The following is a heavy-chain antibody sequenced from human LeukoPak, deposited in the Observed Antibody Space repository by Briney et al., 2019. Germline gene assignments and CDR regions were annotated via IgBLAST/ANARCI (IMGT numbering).Heavy chain of an antibody. CDR2: IYYSGST. CDR1: GGSISSYY. D-gene: IGHD2-15*01. J-gene: IGHJ6*02. CDR3: ARHLGRTEDIPYGMDV. V-gene: IGHV4-59*08. Sequence: NPSETLSLTCTVSGGSISSYYWSWIRQPPGKGLEWIGYIYYSGSTNYNPSLKSRVTISVDTSKNQFSLKLSSVTAADTAVYYCARHLGRTEDIPYGMDVWGQGTTVTVSS.